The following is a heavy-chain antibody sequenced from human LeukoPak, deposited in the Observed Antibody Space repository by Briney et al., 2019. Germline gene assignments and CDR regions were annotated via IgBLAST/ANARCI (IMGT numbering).Heavy chain of an antibody. V-gene: IGHV3-30*02. D-gene: IGHD3-22*01. Sequence: GSLRLSCAASGFTFSSYGMHWVRQAPGKGLEWAAFIRYDGSNKYYADSVKGRFTISRDNSKNTLYLQMNSLRAEDTAVYYCAKVRDTMIVVAPPDYWGQGTLVTVSS. J-gene: IGHJ4*02. CDR3: AKVRDTMIVVAPPDY. CDR1: GFTFSSYG. CDR2: IRYDGSNK.